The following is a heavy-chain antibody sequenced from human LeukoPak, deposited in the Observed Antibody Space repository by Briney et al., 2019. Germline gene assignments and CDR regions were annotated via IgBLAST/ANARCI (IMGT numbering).Heavy chain of an antibody. Sequence: GGSLGLSCAASGFTFSSYAMSWVRQAPGKGVEWVSAISGSGGSTYYADSVKGRFTISRDNSKNTLYLQMNSLRAEDTAVYYCAKNSMVTRNWFDPWGQGTLVTVSS. CDR1: GFTFSSYA. CDR2: ISGSGGST. J-gene: IGHJ5*02. D-gene: IGHD4/OR15-4a*01. CDR3: AKNSMVTRNWFDP. V-gene: IGHV3-23*01.